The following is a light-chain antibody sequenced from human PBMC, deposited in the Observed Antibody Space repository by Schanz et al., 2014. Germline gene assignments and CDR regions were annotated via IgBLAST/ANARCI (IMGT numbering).Light chain of an antibody. Sequence: QSVLTQPPSFSGAPGQRVTISCSGSTSNIGAGYDVHWYQQLPGTAPKLLIFGNSNRPSGVTDRFSGYKSDSSASLAITGLQAEDEAVYYCQSYDRSLSAWVFGGGTQLTVL. CDR2: GNS. CDR3: QSYDRSLSAWV. V-gene: IGLV1-40*01. CDR1: TSNIGAGYD. J-gene: IGLJ3*02.